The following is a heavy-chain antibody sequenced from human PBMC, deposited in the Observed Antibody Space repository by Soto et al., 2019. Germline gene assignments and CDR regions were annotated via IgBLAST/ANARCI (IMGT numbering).Heavy chain of an antibody. V-gene: IGHV4-34*10. CDR1: GGSFSGYY. Sequence: PSETLSLTCAVYGGSFSGYYWSWIRQPPGKGLEWIGEINHSGSTNYNPSLKSRVTMTEDTSTDTAYMELSSLRSEDTAVYYCATFHLGSGWYNWFDPWGQGTLVTVSS. D-gene: IGHD6-19*01. J-gene: IGHJ5*02. CDR2: INHSGST. CDR3: ATFHLGSGWYNWFDP.